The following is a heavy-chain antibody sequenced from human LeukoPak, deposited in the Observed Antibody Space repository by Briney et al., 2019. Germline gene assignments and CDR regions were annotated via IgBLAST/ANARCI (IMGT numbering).Heavy chain of an antibody. CDR1: GGSISSYY. J-gene: IGHJ4*02. CDR2: IYYSGST. D-gene: IGHD3-16*01. V-gene: IGHV4-59*01. CDR3: ARVITVRGVIFDY. Sequence: SETLSLTCTVSGGSISSYYWSWIRQPPGKGLEWLGYIYYSGSTNYNPSLKSRVTISVDTSKNQFSLKLSSVTAADTAVYYCARVITVRGVIFDYWGQGTLVTVSS.